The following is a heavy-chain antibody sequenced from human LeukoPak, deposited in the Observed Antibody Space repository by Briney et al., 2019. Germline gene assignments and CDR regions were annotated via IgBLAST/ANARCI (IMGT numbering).Heavy chain of an antibody. CDR2: IKSKPDGGTT. D-gene: IGHD6-13*01. Sequence: GGSLRLSCAAYGFTFSNTWMTWVRQAPRKGLEWVGHIKSKPDGGTTDYAAPVKGRFIISRYDSKNTLYLQMNSLKTEDTAVYYCTTDPISAGLDYWGQGTLVTVSS. V-gene: IGHV3-15*01. CDR3: TTDPISAGLDY. J-gene: IGHJ4*02. CDR1: GFTFSNTW.